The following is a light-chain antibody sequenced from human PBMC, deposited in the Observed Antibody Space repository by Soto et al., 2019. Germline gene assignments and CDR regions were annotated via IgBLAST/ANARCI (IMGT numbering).Light chain of an antibody. Sequence: EIVLTQSPATLSLSPGERATLSCRASQSVRSNLAWYQHRPGQAPRLLIHGASNRATGIPARFSGSGSGTDFTLTISSLEPEAFAIYYCQQRNSGPRTFGQGTKLEI. CDR1: QSVRSN. CDR3: QQRNSGPRT. J-gene: IGKJ2*01. CDR2: GAS. V-gene: IGKV3-11*01.